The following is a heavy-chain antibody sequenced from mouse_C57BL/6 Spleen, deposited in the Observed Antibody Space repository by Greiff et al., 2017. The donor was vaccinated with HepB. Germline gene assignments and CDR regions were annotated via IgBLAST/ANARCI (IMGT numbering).Heavy chain of an antibody. D-gene: IGHD2-3*01. Sequence: QVTLKESGPGILQPSQTLSLTCSFSGFLLSTFGMGVGWIRQPSGKGLEWLAHIWWDDDKYYNPALKSRLTISKDTSKNQVFLKIANVDTADTATYYCARIAPIYDGYYEYFDVWGTGTTVTVSS. CDR3: ARIAPIYDGYYEYFDV. V-gene: IGHV8-8*01. J-gene: IGHJ1*03. CDR1: GFLLSTFGMG. CDR2: IWWDDDK.